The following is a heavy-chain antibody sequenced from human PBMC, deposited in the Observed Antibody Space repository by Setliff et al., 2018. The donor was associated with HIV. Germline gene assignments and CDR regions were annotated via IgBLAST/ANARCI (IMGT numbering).Heavy chain of an antibody. D-gene: IGHD1-1*01. CDR3: TKEGRGDPGLATTRLDY. Sequence: SETLSLTCSVSGDSLSTSSYFWGWVRQSPGKGLEWIGNIYYTEFTYYSPSLKSRVTISIDTSKSQFSLNLTSVTDSDTAVYYCTKEGRGDPGLATTRLDYWGQGKLVTVSS. V-gene: IGHV4-39*01. CDR1: GDSLSTSSYF. J-gene: IGHJ4*02. CDR2: IYYTEFT.